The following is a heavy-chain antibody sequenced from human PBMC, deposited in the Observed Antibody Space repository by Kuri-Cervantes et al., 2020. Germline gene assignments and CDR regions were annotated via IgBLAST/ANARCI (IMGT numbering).Heavy chain of an antibody. V-gene: IGHV4-34*01. CDR3: ASLAVADPFDY. Sequence: SETLSLTCAVYGGTFSGYYWSWIRQPPGKGLEWIGEINHRGSINYNPSLKSRVTISVDTSKNQFSLKLSSVTAADTAVYYCASLAVADPFDYWGQGTLVTVSS. D-gene: IGHD6-19*01. J-gene: IGHJ4*02. CDR2: INHRGSI. CDR1: GGTFSGYY.